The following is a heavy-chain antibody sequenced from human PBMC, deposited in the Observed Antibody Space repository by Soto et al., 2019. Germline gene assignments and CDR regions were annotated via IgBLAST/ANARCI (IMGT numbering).Heavy chain of an antibody. Sequence: ASVKVSCKASGYTFTGYYMHWVRQAPGQGLEWMGWINPNSGGTNYAQKFQGWVTMTRDTSISTAYMEMSRLRSNDTAVYYCARAILGDFWSGYYSYYFDYWGQGTLVTVSS. D-gene: IGHD3-3*01. CDR3: ARAILGDFWSGYYSYYFDY. J-gene: IGHJ4*02. V-gene: IGHV1-2*04. CDR2: INPNSGGT. CDR1: GYTFTGYY.